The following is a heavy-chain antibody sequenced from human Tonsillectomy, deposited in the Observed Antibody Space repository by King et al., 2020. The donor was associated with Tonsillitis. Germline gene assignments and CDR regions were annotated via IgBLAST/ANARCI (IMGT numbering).Heavy chain of an antibody. CDR3: ARLKGDILWDFEF. CDR2: IFYSGST. D-gene: IGHD3-9*01. CDR1: GASISKSSDS. J-gene: IGHJ2*01. V-gene: IGHV4-39*01. Sequence: QLQESGPGLVKPSETLSLTCTVSGASISKSSDSWGWVRRPPGKGLEYIGNIFYSGSTNENPSLKSRVTMSVDTSKNQLSLNLSSVTAADTAVYYCARLKGDILWDFEFWGRGTLVTVSS.